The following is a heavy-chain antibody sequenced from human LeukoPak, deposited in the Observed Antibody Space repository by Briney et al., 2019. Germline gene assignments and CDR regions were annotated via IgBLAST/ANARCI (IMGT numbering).Heavy chain of an antibody. CDR2: INPNSGGT. J-gene: IGHJ5*02. CDR1: GYTFTGYY. V-gene: IGHV1-2*02. CDR3: ARDNSMYERGWWFDP. Sequence: ASVKVSCKASGYTFTGYYMHWVRQAPGQGLEWMGWINPNSGGTNYAQKFQGRVTMTRDTSISTAYMELSSLKSDDTAIYYCARDNSMYERGWWFDPWGQGTLVTVSS. D-gene: IGHD4-23*01.